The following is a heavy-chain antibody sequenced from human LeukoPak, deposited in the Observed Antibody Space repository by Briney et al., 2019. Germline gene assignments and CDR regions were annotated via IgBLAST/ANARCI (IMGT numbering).Heavy chain of an antibody. CDR3: ARDGDAYNFEY. J-gene: IGHJ4*02. CDR2: IYYSGST. CDR1: GGSISSSSYY. Sequence: SETLSLTCTVSGGSISSSSYYWGWIRQSPGKGLEWIGNIYYSGSTYYNPSLKSRVTISVDTSKNQFSLKLSSVTAADTAVFYCARDGDAYNFEYWGQGTLVTVSS. D-gene: IGHD5-24*01. V-gene: IGHV4-39*02.